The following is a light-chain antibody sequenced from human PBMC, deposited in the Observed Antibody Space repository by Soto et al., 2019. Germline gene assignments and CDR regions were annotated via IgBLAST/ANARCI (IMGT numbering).Light chain of an antibody. CDR1: SSDVGGYNY. CDR3: SSYEGSNNGAV. CDR2: EDT. V-gene: IGLV2-8*01. Sequence: QSALTQPPSASGSPGQSVTVSCTGTSSDVGGYNYVSWYQQHPGKAPKLIIYEDTKRPSGVPDRFTGSKSGNTASLTVSGLQAEDEADYYRSSYEGSNNGAVFGGGTKVTVL. J-gene: IGLJ3*02.